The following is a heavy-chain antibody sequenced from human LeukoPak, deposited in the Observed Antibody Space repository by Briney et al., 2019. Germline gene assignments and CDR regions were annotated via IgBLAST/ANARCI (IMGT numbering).Heavy chain of an antibody. J-gene: IGHJ5*02. CDR2: IYHSGST. D-gene: IGHD3-3*01. Sequence: SETLSLTCTVSGYSISSGYYWGWIRQPPGKGLEWIGSIYHSGSTYYNPSLKSRVTISVDTSKNQFSLKLSSVTAADTAVYYCARVSYYDFWSGYPNMPLSPWGQGTLVTVSS. V-gene: IGHV4-38-2*02. CDR3: ARVSYYDFWSGYPNMPLSP. CDR1: GYSISSGYY.